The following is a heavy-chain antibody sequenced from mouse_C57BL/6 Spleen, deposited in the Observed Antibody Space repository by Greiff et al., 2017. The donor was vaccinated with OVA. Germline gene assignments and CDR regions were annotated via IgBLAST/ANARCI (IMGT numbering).Heavy chain of an antibody. J-gene: IGHJ4*01. D-gene: IGHD2-3*01. CDR1: GFTFSSYA. V-gene: IGHV5-9-1*02. Sequence: EVKLMESGEGLVKPGGSLKLSCAASGFTFSSYAMSWVRQTPEKRLEWVAYISSGGDYSYYADTVKGRFTISRDNARNTLYLQMSSLKSEDTAMYYCTRDDGNFAMDYWGQGTSVTVSS. CDR3: TRDDGNFAMDY. CDR2: ISSGGDYS.